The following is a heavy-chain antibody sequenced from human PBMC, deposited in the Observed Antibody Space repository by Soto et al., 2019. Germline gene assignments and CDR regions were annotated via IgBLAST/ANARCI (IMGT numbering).Heavy chain of an antibody. D-gene: IGHD3-10*01. V-gene: IGHV3-74*03. CDR2: INTDESST. J-gene: IGHJ4*02. CDR3: TRVGYGSGKDFDY. Sequence: GRSLRLSCAASGFTFTNYWMHWVRQAPGKGLVWVSRINTDESSTEYADSVKGRFTISRDNAKNTLYLQMTSLGADDTAVYYCTRVGYGSGKDFDYWGQGTLVTVSS. CDR1: GFTFTNYW.